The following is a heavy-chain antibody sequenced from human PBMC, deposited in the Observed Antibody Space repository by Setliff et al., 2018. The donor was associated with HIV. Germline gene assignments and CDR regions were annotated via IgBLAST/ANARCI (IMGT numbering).Heavy chain of an antibody. J-gene: IGHJ3*02. V-gene: IGHV4-31*01. CDR1: GESISSGGYY. CDR3: ARNPSNLGGFDI. CDR2: IYYSGSA. Sequence: SETLYLTCNVSGESISSGGYYWSWIRQHPGKGLEWIGYIYYSGSAYYNPSLRCQLKILIDRSKNQFSLRVSSMTAADTAVYYCARNPSNLGGFDIWGQGTMVTVSS. D-gene: IGHD2-15*01.